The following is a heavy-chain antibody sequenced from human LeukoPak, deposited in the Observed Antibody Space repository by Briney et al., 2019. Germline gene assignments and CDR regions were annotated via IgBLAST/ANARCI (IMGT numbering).Heavy chain of an antibody. D-gene: IGHD3-22*01. Sequence: GSLRLSCAASGFTFTDYAMSWVRQAPEKGLKWISTISDNGGETYYADSVKGRFAISRDNSKNTLFLQMNSLRAEDSAVYYCATDRERDPSVYYLVGGQGTLITVSS. CDR2: ISDNGGET. J-gene: IGHJ4*02. CDR1: GFTFTDYA. CDR3: ATDRERDPSVYYLV. V-gene: IGHV3-23*01.